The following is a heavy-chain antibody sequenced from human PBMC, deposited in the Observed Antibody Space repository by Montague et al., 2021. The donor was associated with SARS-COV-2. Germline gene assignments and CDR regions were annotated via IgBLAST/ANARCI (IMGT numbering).Heavy chain of an antibody. J-gene: IGHJ4*02. V-gene: IGHV4-39*01. CDR1: GRSITDRTYY. CDR3: ARHWGIAAAGN. D-gene: IGHD6-13*01. Sequence: SDSLSLTRTVSGRSITDRTYYWGCIRQSPGKGLEWIGAINYSGTTYYNPSLKSRVTISLDTAKNQFSLKMTSVTAADTAAYYCARHWGIAAAGNWGQGTLVTVSS. CDR2: INYSGTT.